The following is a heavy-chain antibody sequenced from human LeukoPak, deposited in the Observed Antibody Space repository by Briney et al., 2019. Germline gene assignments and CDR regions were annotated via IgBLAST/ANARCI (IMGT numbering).Heavy chain of an antibody. Sequence: SETLSLTCAVYGGSFSGYYWSWIRQPPGKGLEWIGEINHSGSTNYNPSLKSRVTISVDTSKNQFSLKLTSVTAADTAVYYCARDRELGYWGQGTLVTVSS. CDR1: GGSFSGYY. J-gene: IGHJ4*02. CDR2: INHSGST. D-gene: IGHD3-10*01. CDR3: ARDRELGY. V-gene: IGHV4-34*01.